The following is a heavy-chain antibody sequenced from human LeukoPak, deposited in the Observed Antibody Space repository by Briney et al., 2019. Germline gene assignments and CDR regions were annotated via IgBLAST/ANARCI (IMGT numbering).Heavy chain of an antibody. D-gene: IGHD5-24*01. CDR3: AANGDGYNSFDY. J-gene: IGHJ4*02. V-gene: IGHV4-31*03. Sequence: SETLSLTCTVSGGSISSGGYYWSWIRQHPGKGLEWIGYIYYSGSTYYNPSLKSRVTISVDTSKNQFSLKLSSVTAADTAVYYCAANGDGYNSFDYWGQGTLVTVSS. CDR2: IYYSGST. CDR1: GGSISSGGYY.